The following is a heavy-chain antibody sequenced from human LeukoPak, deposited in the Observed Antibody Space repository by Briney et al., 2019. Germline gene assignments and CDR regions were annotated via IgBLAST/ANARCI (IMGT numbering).Heavy chain of an antibody. V-gene: IGHV5-51*01. Sequence: GESLKISCKGSGYSFTGFWIGWVRQMPGKGLEWMGIIYPRDSDTRYSPSFQGQVTMSVDKSISTAYLQWSSLKASDTAMYYCARRYGAGTVFFDNWGQRTLVTVSS. CDR2: IYPRDSDT. D-gene: IGHD3-10*01. CDR3: ARRYGAGTVFFDN. J-gene: IGHJ4*02. CDR1: GYSFTGFW.